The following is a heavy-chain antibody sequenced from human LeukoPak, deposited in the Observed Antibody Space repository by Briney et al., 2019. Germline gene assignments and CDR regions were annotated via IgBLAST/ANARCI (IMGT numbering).Heavy chain of an antibody. V-gene: IGHV4-61*02. CDR3: ARVSSSGVWDY. D-gene: IGHD3-10*01. J-gene: IGHJ4*02. Sequence: SETLSLTCTVSGGSISSGSYYWSWIRQPAGKGLEWIGRIYTSGSINYNPSLKSRVTISLGTSKNQFSLKLSSVTAADTAVYYCARVSSSGVWDYWGQGTLVTVSS. CDR2: IYTSGSI. CDR1: GGSISSGSYY.